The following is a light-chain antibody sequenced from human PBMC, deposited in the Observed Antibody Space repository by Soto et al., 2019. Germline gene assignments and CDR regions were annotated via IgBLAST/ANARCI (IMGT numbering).Light chain of an antibody. CDR1: QSISSW. CDR2: DAS. V-gene: IGKV1-5*01. Sequence: DIQMTQSPSTLSSSVGDRVTITCRASQSISSWLAWYQQKPGKAPKLLIYDASSLESGVPSRFSGSGSGTEFTLTISSLQAEDVAVYYCQQYYNTPPYTFGQGTKVDIK. J-gene: IGKJ2*01. CDR3: QQYYNTPPYT.